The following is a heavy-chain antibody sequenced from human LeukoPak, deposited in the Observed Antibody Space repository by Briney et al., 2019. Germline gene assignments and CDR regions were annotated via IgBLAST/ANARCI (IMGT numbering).Heavy chain of an antibody. D-gene: IGHD5-18*01. CDR1: GFTFSSYS. J-gene: IGHJ4*02. Sequence: GGSLRLSCAASGFTFSSYSMHWVRQAPGKGAEWVAVISYDGRSKFYVDSVKGRFTISRDNSGNTLYLQMNSLRTEDTAVYYCVRDPPRDTAMVWKYWGQGTLVTVSS. V-gene: IGHV3-30*03. CDR3: VRDPPRDTAMVWKY. CDR2: ISYDGRSK.